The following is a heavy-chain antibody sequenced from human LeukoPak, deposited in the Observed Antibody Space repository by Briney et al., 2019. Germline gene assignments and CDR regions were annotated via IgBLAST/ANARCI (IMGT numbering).Heavy chain of an antibody. CDR2: ISINTDT. Sequence: GGSLILSCAASGIAVIGNYMSWVRQPPGKGLEWVSFISINTDTFYADSVRGRFTISRDSSKNTLFLQMNSLRDEDSAVYYCAIAQSWDELFDSWGQGTLVTVSS. D-gene: IGHD1-26*01. CDR1: GIAVIGNY. J-gene: IGHJ4*02. V-gene: IGHV3-53*01. CDR3: AIAQSWDELFDS.